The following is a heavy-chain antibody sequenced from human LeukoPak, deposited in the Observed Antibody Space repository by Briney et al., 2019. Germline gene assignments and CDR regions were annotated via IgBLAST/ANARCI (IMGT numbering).Heavy chain of an antibody. Sequence: GGSLRLSCEASGFTFSSYGMHWVRQAPGEGLEWVAFIRYDGSNKYYEDSVKGRFTISRDNSKNTLYLQMNSLRAEDTAVYYCAALWFGEPILGYWGQGTLVTVSS. J-gene: IGHJ4*02. V-gene: IGHV3-30*02. CDR1: GFTFSSYG. D-gene: IGHD3-10*01. CDR2: IRYDGSNK. CDR3: AALWFGEPILGY.